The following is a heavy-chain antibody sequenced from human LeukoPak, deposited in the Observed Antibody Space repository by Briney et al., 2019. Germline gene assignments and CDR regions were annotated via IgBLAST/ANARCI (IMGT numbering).Heavy chain of an antibody. CDR1: GGSISSYY. J-gene: IGHJ6*03. CDR3: ARDGSTSGKYYYYYYMDV. Sequence: SETLSLTCTVSGGSISSYYWSWIRQPPGKGLGWIGYIYYSGSTNYNPSLKSRVTISVDTSKNQFSLKLSSVTAADTAVYYCARDGSTSGKYYYYYYMDVWGKGTTVTVSS. V-gene: IGHV4-59*01. CDR2: IYYSGST. D-gene: IGHD2-2*01.